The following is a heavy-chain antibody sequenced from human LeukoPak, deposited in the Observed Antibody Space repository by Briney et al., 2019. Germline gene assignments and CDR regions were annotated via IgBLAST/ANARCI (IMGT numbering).Heavy chain of an antibody. J-gene: IGHJ5*02. V-gene: IGHV4-34*01. CDR3: AALGVRFP. CDR2: INHGGSS. CDR1: GGSFSGYY. D-gene: IGHD3-16*01. Sequence: WETLSLTCGVYGGSFSGYYWSWIRQSPGKGLEWIGEINHGGSSNYNPSLKSRVTISVDTSKNQFSLKLNSVTAADTAVYYCAALGVRFPWGRGTLVTVSS.